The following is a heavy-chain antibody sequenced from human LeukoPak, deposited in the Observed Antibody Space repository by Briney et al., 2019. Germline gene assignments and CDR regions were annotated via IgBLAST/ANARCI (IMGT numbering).Heavy chain of an antibody. J-gene: IGHJ4*02. CDR1: GYTFTSYD. V-gene: IGHV1-8*01. D-gene: IGHD6-13*01. Sequence: AAVKVSCKASGYTFTSYDINWVRQATGQGHEWMGWRNPNSGNTGYAQKFQGRVTMTRNTSISTAYMELSSLRSEDTAVYYCARATSSFDSWGPGTLVTVSS. CDR3: ARATSSFDS. CDR2: RNPNSGNT.